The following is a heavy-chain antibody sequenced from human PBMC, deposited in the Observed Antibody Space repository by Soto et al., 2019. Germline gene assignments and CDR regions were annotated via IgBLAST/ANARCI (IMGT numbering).Heavy chain of an antibody. Sequence: GGSLRLFCAASGFTFSSYNMNWFRQAPGKGLEWVSSISSSSSYIYYADSVKGRFTISRDNAKNSLYLQMNSLRAEDTAVYYCARDQYYYDSSGYAPSSFDYWSQGTLVTSPQ. CDR3: ARDQYYYDSSGYAPSSFDY. D-gene: IGHD3-22*01. CDR1: GFTFSSYN. J-gene: IGHJ4*02. V-gene: IGHV3-21*01. CDR2: ISSSSSYI.